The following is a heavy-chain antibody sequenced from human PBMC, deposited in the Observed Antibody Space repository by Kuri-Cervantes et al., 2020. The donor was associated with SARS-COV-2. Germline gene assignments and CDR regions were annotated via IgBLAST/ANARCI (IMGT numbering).Heavy chain of an antibody. D-gene: IGHD4-23*01. CDR3: ARVGGHPYYFDW. J-gene: IGHJ4*02. V-gene: IGHV3-30*02. Sequence: GGSLRLFCAASGFTFSTYGIHWVRQAPGKGLEWVAYMRYDEGNENYADSVKGRFTISRDNSMATIYLQMNSLTIDDTAMYYCARVGGHPYYFDWWGQGTLVTVSS. CDR2: MRYDEGNE. CDR1: GFTFSTYG.